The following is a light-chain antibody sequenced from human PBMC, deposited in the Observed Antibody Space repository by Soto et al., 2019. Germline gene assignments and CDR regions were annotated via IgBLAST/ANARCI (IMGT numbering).Light chain of an antibody. Sequence: DIQMTQSPSTLSASVGDRVTITCRASQSISSWLAWYQQKPGKAPKLLIYDASSLESGVPSRFRGSASGTEFTLTISRLQPDDFATYYCQQYNSPPWTFGQGTKVEIK. J-gene: IGKJ1*01. CDR3: QQYNSPPWT. V-gene: IGKV1-5*01. CDR2: DAS. CDR1: QSISSW.